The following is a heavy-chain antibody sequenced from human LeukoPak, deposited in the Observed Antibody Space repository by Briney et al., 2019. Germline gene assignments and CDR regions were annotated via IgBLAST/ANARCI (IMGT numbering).Heavy chain of an antibody. CDR3: ARDTSSGSYSYFDY. D-gene: IGHD1-26*01. J-gene: IGHJ4*02. Sequence: ASVKVSCKASGGTFSSYAISWVRQAPGQGLEWMGGIIPIFGTANYAQKFQGRVTITADESTSTAYMELSSLRSEDTAVYYCARDTSSGSYSYFDYWGQGTLVTVSS. CDR1: GGTFSSYA. CDR2: IIPIFGTA. V-gene: IGHV1-69*13.